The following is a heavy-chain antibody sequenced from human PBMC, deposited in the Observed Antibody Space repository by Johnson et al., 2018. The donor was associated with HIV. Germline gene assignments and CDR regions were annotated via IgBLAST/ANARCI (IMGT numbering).Heavy chain of an antibody. Sequence: QVQLVESGGGVVQPGRSLRLSCAASGFTFGTFAMHWVRQAPGKGLEWVAVISYDGSNKYYADSVKGRFTISIDNAKNSLYLQMNSLRAEDTALYYCARDRIVGADYDAFDIWGQGTMVTVSS. V-gene: IGHV3-30*04. CDR2: ISYDGSNK. D-gene: IGHD1-26*01. CDR1: GFTFGTFA. J-gene: IGHJ3*02. CDR3: ARDRIVGADYDAFDI.